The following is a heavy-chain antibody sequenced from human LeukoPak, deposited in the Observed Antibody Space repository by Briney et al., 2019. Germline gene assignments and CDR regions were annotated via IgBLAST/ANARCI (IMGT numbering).Heavy chain of an antibody. D-gene: IGHD3-10*01. J-gene: IGHJ4*02. CDR2: IKQDGSEK. CDR3: ARGVVVRGVIEFDY. CDR1: GFTFSNYW. V-gene: IGHV3-7*01. Sequence: GGSLRLSCAASGFTFSNYWMNWVRQAPGKGLEWVANIKQDGSEKYYVDSVKGRFSISRDNAKNSLYLQMNSLRAEDTAVYYCARGVVVRGVIEFDYWGQGTLVTVSS.